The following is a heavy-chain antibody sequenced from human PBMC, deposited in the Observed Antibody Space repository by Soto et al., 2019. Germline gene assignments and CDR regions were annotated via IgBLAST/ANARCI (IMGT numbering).Heavy chain of an antibody. D-gene: IGHD3-22*01. J-gene: IGHJ4*02. CDR1: GGTFSSYA. Sequence: QVQLVQSGAEVKKPGSSVKVSCKASGGTFSSYAISWVRQAPGQGLEWMGGIIPIFGTANYAQKFQGRVTITADESTSTAYMELSRLRSEDTAVYYCAREGGRYYDSSGYSFDYWGQGTLVTVSS. CDR2: IIPIFGTA. V-gene: IGHV1-69*12. CDR3: AREGGRYYDSSGYSFDY.